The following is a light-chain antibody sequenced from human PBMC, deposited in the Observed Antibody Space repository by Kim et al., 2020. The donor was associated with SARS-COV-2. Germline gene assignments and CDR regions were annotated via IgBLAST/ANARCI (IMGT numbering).Light chain of an antibody. J-gene: IGKJ2*01. CDR3: QHYIRFPYT. V-gene: IGKV1-5*01. Sequence: DIQMTQSPSTLSASLGDRVTITCRASQIINTYLAWYQQKPGKAPNLLIYQASSLHIGVPSRFSGSASGTEFTLTISSLQPDDVATYYCQHYIRFPYTFGQGTKVDIK. CDR1: QIINTY. CDR2: QAS.